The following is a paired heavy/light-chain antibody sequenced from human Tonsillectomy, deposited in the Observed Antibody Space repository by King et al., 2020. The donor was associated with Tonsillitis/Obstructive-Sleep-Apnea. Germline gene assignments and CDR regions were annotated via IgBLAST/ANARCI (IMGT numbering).Light chain of an antibody. J-gene: IGLJ3*02. V-gene: IGLV1-44*01. CDR2: SNN. Sequence: QSVLTQPPSASGTPGQRVTISCSGSSSNIGSNTVNWYQQLPGTAPKLLIYSNNQRPSGVPDRFSGSKSGTSASLAISGLQSEDEADYYCAAWDDSLNGSWVFGGGTKLTVL. CDR1: SSNIGSNT. CDR3: AAWDDSLNGSWV.
Heavy chain of an antibody. J-gene: IGHJ4*02. V-gene: IGHV3-11*06. CDR3: ATVGPAAVSMVRGVIDYFDY. CDR2: IGSSSSYT. Sequence: QVHLVESGGGLVKPGGSLRLSCAASGFTFSDYYMTWIRQAPGKGLEWVSYIGSSSSYTMYADSVKGRFTISRDNAKNSLYLQMNSLRADDTAVYYCATVGPAAVSMVRGVIDYFDYWGQGTLVTVSS. CDR1: GFTFSDYY. D-gene: IGHD3-10*01.